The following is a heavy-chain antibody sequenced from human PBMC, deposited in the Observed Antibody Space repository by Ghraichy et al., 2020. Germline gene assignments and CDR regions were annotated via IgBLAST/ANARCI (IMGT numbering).Heavy chain of an antibody. D-gene: IGHD2-15*01. CDR3: AKAWGYCSGGTCPSYNWFDP. Sequence: GGSLRLSCAASGLTFSNYAMTWVRQAPGQGLEWVSGIGASGGATYYADSVKGRFTISRDNSKSTLYLQMNSLRPEDTAIYYCAKAWGYCSGGTCPSYNWFDPLGQGTLVTVSS. J-gene: IGHJ5*02. CDR1: GLTFSNYA. V-gene: IGHV3-23*01. CDR2: IGASGGAT.